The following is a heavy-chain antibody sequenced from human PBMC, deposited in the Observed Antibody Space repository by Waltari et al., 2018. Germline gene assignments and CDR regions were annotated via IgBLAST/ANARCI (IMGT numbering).Heavy chain of an antibody. CDR1: GYSFTSYW. J-gene: IGHJ3*02. D-gene: IGHD3-10*01. Sequence: EVQLVQSGAEVKKPGESLKISCKGSGYSFTSYWIGWVRQMPGKGLEWMGVIYPGDSDTRSSPSVQGQVTIAADKSISTAYLQWSSLKASDTARYYCARQRGSGGIADAFDIWGQGTMVTVSS. CDR3: ARQRGSGGIADAFDI. V-gene: IGHV5-51*01. CDR2: IYPGDSDT.